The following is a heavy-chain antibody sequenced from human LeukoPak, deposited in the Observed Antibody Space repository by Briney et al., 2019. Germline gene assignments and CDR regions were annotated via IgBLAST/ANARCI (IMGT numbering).Heavy chain of an antibody. D-gene: IGHD3-10*01. CDR1: VFSFTTYW. CDR2: IKQDGYEK. Sequence: PGGSLRLSCAASVFSFTTYWMSWVRQAPARGLEWVANIKQDGYEKYYVEFVKGRFTISRDNAKNSLYLQMNSMRVEDTAVYYCAKLAKYFYGSETYYFFEHWGQGTPVTASS. V-gene: IGHV3-7*01. CDR3: AKLAKYFYGSETYYFFEH. J-gene: IGHJ4*02.